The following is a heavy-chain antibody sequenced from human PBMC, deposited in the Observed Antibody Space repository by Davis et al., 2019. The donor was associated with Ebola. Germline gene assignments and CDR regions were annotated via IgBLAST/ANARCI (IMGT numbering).Heavy chain of an antibody. Sequence: GESLKISCKGYGYNFNKFWIGWVRQMAGKGPEWMGIIYPDDSDTRYSPSFQGQVTISADKSITTAYLQWSSLKASDTAMYYCARRRVIHDVATNDYFDSWGQGTLVTVSS. V-gene: IGHV5-51*01. CDR1: GYNFNKFW. J-gene: IGHJ4*02. CDR3: ARRRVIHDVATNDYFDS. CDR2: IYPDDSDT. D-gene: IGHD5-12*01.